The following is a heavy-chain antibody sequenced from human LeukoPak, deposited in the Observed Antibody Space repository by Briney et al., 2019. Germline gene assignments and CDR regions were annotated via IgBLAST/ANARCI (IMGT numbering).Heavy chain of an antibody. Sequence: SETLSLTCAVYGGSFSGYYWSWIRQPPGKGLEWIGEINHSGSTNYNPSLKSRVTISVDTSKNQFSLKLSSVTAADAAVYHCARGRGVWYYYGSGSYYYFDYWGQGTLVTVSS. V-gene: IGHV4-34*01. J-gene: IGHJ4*02. CDR3: ARGRGVWYYYGSGSYYYFDY. CDR2: INHSGST. CDR1: GGSFSGYY. D-gene: IGHD3-10*01.